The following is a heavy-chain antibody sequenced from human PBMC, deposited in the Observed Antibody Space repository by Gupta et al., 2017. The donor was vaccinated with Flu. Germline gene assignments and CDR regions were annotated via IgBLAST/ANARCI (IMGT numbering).Heavy chain of an antibody. V-gene: IGHV4-39*01. D-gene: IGHD3-3*01. CDR2: IYYSGST. Sequence: QLQLQESGPGLVKPSETLSLTCTVSGGSLSSGGYFWGWIRQPPGKGLDWIGTIYYSGSTSYNPSLKSRVTISVDTSKNQFSLKLNSVTAADTAVYYCARRVAWVTIFGVFDPWGQGTLVTVSS. J-gene: IGHJ5*02. CDR1: GGSLSSGGYF. CDR3: ARRVAWVTIFGVFDP.